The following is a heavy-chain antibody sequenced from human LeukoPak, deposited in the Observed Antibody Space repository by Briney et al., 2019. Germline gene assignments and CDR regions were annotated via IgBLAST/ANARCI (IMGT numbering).Heavy chain of an antibody. CDR2: IYTSGST. Sequence: SETLSLTCTVSGDSISSGRYYWSWIRQPAGKGLEWIGRIYTSGSTQYNPSLKSRVTISLDTSKNQFSLKLSSVTAADTAVYYCARADDYGLYFDYWGQGILVTVSS. CDR1: GDSISSGRYY. D-gene: IGHD4-17*01. CDR3: ARADDYGLYFDY. J-gene: IGHJ4*02. V-gene: IGHV4-61*02.